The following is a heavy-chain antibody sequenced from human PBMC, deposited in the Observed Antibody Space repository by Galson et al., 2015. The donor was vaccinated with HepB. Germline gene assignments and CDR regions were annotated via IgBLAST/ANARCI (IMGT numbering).Heavy chain of an antibody. D-gene: IGHD2/OR15-2a*01. CDR3: ARAFLSYYYYMDV. J-gene: IGHJ6*03. CDR1: SFSGYY. CDR2: IYHSGST. V-gene: IGHV4-34*01. Sequence: SFSGYYWSWIRQPPGKGLEWIGEIYHSGSTNYNPSLKSRVTISVDKSKNQFSLKLSSVTAADTAVYYCARAFLSYYYYMDVWGKGTTVTVSS.